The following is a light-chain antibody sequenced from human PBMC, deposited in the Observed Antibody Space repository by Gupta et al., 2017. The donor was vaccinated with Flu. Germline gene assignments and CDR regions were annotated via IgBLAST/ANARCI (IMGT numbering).Light chain of an antibody. V-gene: IGLV2-8*01. CDR1: SSDVGGYQL. CDR2: EVT. Sequence: QSALTQPPSASGSPGQSVTIPCTGTSSDVGGYQLVSWYQHHPGKAPKLIIYEVTKRPSGVPDRFSGSKSVSTASLTVSGLQAEDEADYYCSSYADNDNYVFGTGTKVTVL. J-gene: IGLJ1*01. CDR3: SSYADNDNYV.